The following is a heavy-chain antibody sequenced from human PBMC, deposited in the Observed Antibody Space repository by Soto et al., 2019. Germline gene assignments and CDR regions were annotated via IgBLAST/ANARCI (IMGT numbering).Heavy chain of an antibody. D-gene: IGHD4-17*01. V-gene: IGHV3-23*01. CDR3: ARPYGGKIGDAPDL. J-gene: IGHJ3*01. CDR1: GVGFNIYA. CDR2: ISDAAGST. Sequence: QPAGCLELASVASGVGFNIYAMTWVRQVPGKGLEWVSTISDAAGSTYYVDSVKGRFTISRDNSKKTLYLQMNSLRAEDSAVYYCARPYGGKIGDAPDLWGPGTMVTVSS.